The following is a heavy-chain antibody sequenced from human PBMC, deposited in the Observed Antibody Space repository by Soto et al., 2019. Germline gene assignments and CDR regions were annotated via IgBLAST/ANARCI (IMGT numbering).Heavy chain of an antibody. Sequence: GGSLRLSCAASGFTFSSYAMHWVRQAPGKGLEWVAVISYDGSNKYYADSVKGRFTISRDNSKNTLYLQMNSLRAEDTAVYYCARERTDLGDYGGYYYYYGMDVWGQGTTVTVSS. V-gene: IGHV3-30-3*01. CDR2: ISYDGSNK. J-gene: IGHJ6*02. D-gene: IGHD4-17*01. CDR1: GFTFSSYA. CDR3: ARERTDLGDYGGYYYYYGMDV.